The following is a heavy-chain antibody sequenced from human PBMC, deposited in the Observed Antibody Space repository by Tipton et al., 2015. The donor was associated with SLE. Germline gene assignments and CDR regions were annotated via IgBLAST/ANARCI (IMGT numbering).Heavy chain of an antibody. CDR3: ARNKFRELLKWGEDY. V-gene: IGHV3-30*03. CDR1: GFTFSSYG. Sequence: RSLRLSCAASGFTFSSYGMHWVRQAPGKGLEWVAVISYDGSNKYYADSVKGRFTISRDNSKNTLYLQMNSLRAEDTAVYYCARNKFRELLKWGEDYWGQGTLVTVSS. D-gene: IGHD3-10*01. J-gene: IGHJ4*02. CDR2: ISYDGSNK.